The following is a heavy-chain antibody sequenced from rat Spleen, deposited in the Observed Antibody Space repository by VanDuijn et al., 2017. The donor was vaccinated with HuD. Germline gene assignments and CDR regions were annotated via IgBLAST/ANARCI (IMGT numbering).Heavy chain of an antibody. V-gene: IGHV3-3*01. CDR2: INSEGST. CDR1: GYSITSSYR. J-gene: IGHJ3*01. CDR3: ARYIGDNSGFAY. D-gene: IGHD4-3*01. Sequence: EVQLQESGPGLVKPSQSLSLTCSVTGYSITSSYRWNWIRKFPGNKLEWMGYINSEGSTNYNPSLKSRISITRDTSKNQFFLQLNSVTTEDTATCYCARYIGDNSGFAYWGQGTLVTVSS.